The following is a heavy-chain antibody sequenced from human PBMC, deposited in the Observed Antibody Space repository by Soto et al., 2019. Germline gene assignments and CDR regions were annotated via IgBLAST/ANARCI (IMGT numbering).Heavy chain of an antibody. D-gene: IGHD7-27*01. CDR3: ARGFKLTGLSLGAFDI. CDR1: GYTFTGYY. CDR2: INPNSGGT. J-gene: IGHJ3*02. V-gene: IGHV1-2*04. Sequence: ASVKVSCKASGYTFTGYYMHWVRQAPGQGLEWMGWINPNSGGTNYAQKFQGWVTMTRDTSISTAYMELSRLRSDDTAVYYCARGFKLTGLSLGAFDIWGQGTMVTVSS.